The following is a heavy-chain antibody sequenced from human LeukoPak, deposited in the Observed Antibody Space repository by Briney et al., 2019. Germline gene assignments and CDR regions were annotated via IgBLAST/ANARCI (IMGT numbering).Heavy chain of an antibody. V-gene: IGHV1-69*01. Sequence: SVKVSCKASGGTFSSYAISWVRQAPGQGLEWMGGIIPTFGTANYAQKLQGRVTITADESTSTAYMELSSLRSEDTAVYYCARRGGLGSGSYYNEYFQHWGQGTLVTVSS. J-gene: IGHJ1*01. CDR3: ARRGGLGSGSYYNEYFQH. CDR2: IIPTFGTA. CDR1: GGTFSSYA. D-gene: IGHD3-10*01.